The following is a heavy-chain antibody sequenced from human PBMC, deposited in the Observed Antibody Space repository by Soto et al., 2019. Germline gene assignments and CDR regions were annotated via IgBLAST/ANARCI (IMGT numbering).Heavy chain of an antibody. V-gene: IGHV3-30-3*01. CDR3: ARGWFGPDV. CDR2: ISYDGDNK. CDR1: GFTFSYHA. J-gene: IGHJ6*04. D-gene: IGHD3-10*01. Sequence: QVQLVESGGGVVQPGRSLRLSCAASGFTFSYHALNWVRQAPGKGLEWVAVISYDGDNKYIAESVKGRFTISRDNSKNTLYLQMNSLRVEDTAVYYCARGWFGPDVWGKGTTVTVSS.